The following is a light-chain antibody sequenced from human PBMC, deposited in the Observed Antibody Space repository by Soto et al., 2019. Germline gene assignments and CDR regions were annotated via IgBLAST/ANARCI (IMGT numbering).Light chain of an antibody. Sequence: EIVLTQSPGALSLSPGERATLSCRASQSVSSSYLAWYQQKPGQAPRLLIYGASSRATGIPDGFSGSGSGTDFTLTISRLEPEDFAVYYCQKYGSSPGTFGQGTKVDIK. J-gene: IGKJ1*01. V-gene: IGKV3-20*01. CDR1: QSVSSSY. CDR2: GAS. CDR3: QKYGSSPGT.